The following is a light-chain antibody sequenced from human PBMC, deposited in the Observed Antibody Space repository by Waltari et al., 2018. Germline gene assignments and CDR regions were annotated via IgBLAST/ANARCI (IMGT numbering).Light chain of an antibody. CDR3: QQRKSYPLT. Sequence: DIQMTQSPSSLSASVGDKVTITSRASQGISNALAWYQQKQGKAPNLLIYAASSLQSGVPSRFSGSGSGTDFALTISSLQPEDFAVYYCQQRKSYPLTFGGGTKVEIK. CDR1: QGISNA. CDR2: AAS. V-gene: IGKV1-17*01. J-gene: IGKJ4*01.